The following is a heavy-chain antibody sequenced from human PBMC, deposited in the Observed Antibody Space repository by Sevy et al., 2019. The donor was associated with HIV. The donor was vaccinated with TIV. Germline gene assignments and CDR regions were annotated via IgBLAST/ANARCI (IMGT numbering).Heavy chain of an antibody. CDR1: GFTFSSHA. D-gene: IGHD3-10*01. CDR2: NRGSGGST. CDR3: AKTLDYYSKTNIDF. Sequence: GFLRLPCAASGFTFSSHAMDWVRPASRKGPEVVPGNRGSGGSTYYGDSVRGRFTISRDNSKNTVYLQMNTLRAEDTAVYYCAKTLDYYSKTNIDFWGQGTLVTVSS. J-gene: IGHJ4*02. V-gene: IGHV3-23*01.